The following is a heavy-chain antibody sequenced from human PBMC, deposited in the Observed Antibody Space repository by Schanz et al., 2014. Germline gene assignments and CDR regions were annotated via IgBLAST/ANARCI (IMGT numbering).Heavy chain of an antibody. V-gene: IGHV3-33*01. CDR1: GFTFSRSG. J-gene: IGHJ6*02. CDR2: IWFDGSNK. D-gene: IGHD1-20*01. Sequence: VQLVESGGGLVQPGRSLRLSCAASGFTFSRSGMHWVRQAPGKGLEWVAIIWFDGSNKYYADSVKGRFTISRDNSKNTLFLQMNSLRAEDTAVYYCARRITGTHHNPYYHGMDVWGQGTTVTVSS. CDR3: ARRITGTHHNPYYHGMDV.